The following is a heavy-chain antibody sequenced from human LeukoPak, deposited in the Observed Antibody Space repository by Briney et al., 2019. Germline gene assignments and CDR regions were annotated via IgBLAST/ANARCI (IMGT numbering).Heavy chain of an antibody. CDR3: AKENIVVVPAAMRWFDP. J-gene: IGHJ5*02. Sequence: YDGSNKYYADSVKGRFTISRDNSKNTLYLQMNSLRAEDTAVYYCAKENIVVVPAAMRWFDPWGQGTLVTVSS. D-gene: IGHD2-2*01. CDR2: YDGSNK. V-gene: IGHV3-30*01.